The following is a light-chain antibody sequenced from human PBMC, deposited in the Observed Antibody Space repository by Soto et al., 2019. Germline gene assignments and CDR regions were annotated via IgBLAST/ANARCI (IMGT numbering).Light chain of an antibody. CDR1: QSVSSSY. Sequence: EIVLTPAAGALSLTPGESATLSCRASQSVSSSYLAWYQQKPGQAPRLLIYGASSRATGIPDRFSGSGSGTDFTLTISILEPEDFAVYYCQQYGSSPRTFGQGTKVDIK. J-gene: IGKJ1*01. CDR3: QQYGSSPRT. CDR2: GAS. V-gene: IGKV3-20*01.